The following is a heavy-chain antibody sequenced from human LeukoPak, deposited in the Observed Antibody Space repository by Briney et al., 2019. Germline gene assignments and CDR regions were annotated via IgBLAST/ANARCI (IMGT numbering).Heavy chain of an antibody. CDR1: GGSISSNY. J-gene: IGHJ4*02. Sequence: ASETLSLTCTVSGGSISSNYWSCIRQSPERGLEWVVNIQDSGSTNYNPSLQSRVIMSVDTSKNQFSLKLTFVTAADTAVYYCARENNDYGGKKSFDYWGQGTLVTVSS. CDR3: ARENNDYGGKKSFDY. CDR2: IQDSGST. D-gene: IGHD4-23*01. V-gene: IGHV4-4*08.